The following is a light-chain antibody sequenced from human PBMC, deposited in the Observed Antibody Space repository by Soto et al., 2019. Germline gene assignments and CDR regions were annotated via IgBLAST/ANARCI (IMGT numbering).Light chain of an antibody. Sequence: QSALTQPASVSGSPGQSITISCTGTSSDIGTYNYVSWYQQHPGKAPKLMIYEVSNRPSGVSNRFSGSKSGNTASLNISGLQAEDEADYYCISYTTSSTLNVVFGGGTKLTVL. J-gene: IGLJ2*01. CDR3: ISYTTSSTLNVV. CDR2: EVS. V-gene: IGLV2-14*01. CDR1: SSDIGTYNY.